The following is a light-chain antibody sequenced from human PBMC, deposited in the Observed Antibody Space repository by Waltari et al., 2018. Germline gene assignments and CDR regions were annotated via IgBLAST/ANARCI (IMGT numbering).Light chain of an antibody. V-gene: IGKV3-15*01. CDR1: QSISSN. CDR2: GAY. J-gene: IGKJ2*01. CDR3: QHYDGWPPSYT. Sequence: DIVMTQSPATLSVSPGERVTLSCRASQSISSNLAWYQQGPGQAPKLLIYGAYNRTTGSPARFSGSGSGTEFTLTISSLQSGDFAVYFCQHYDGWPPSYTFGQGTKLEIK.